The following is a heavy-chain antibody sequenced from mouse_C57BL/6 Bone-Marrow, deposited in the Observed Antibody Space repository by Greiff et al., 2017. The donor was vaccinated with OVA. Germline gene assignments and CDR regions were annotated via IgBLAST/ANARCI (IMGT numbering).Heavy chain of an antibody. J-gene: IGHJ4*01. V-gene: IGHV5-15*01. CDR2: ISNLAYSI. Sequence: EVMLVESGGGLVQPGGSLNLSCAASGFTFSDYGMAWVRQAPRKGPEWVAFISNLAYSIYYADTVKGRFTISRENAKNTLYLEMSSLRSEDTAMYYCARGYYGSSYPLAMDYWGQGTSVTVSS. D-gene: IGHD1-1*01. CDR3: ARGYYGSSYPLAMDY. CDR1: GFTFSDYG.